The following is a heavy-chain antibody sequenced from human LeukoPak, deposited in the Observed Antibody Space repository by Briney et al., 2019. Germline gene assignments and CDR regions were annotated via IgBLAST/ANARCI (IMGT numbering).Heavy chain of an antibody. J-gene: IGHJ6*03. D-gene: IGHD1-26*01. CDR2: IYYSGST. Sequence: PSGTLSLTCTVSGGSISSYYWSWLRQPPGKGLEWIGYIYYSGSTNYNPSLKSRVTISVDTSKNQFSLKLSSVTAADTAVYYCARDSGGYLRYYYYYMDVWGKGTTVTVSS. CDR3: ARDSGGYLRYYYYYMDV. CDR1: GGSISSYY. V-gene: IGHV4-59*01.